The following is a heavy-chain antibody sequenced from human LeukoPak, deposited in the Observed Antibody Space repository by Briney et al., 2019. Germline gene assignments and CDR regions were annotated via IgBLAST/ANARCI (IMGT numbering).Heavy chain of an antibody. CDR1: GFTFSSYS. D-gene: IGHD4-23*01. Sequence: GGSLRLSCAASGFTFSSYSMNWVRQAPGRGLEWVSSISSSSSYIYYADSVKGRVTISRDNAKNSLYLQMNSLRAEDTAVYYCARDSAVVTPGDYWGQGTLVTVSS. J-gene: IGHJ4*02. V-gene: IGHV3-21*01. CDR2: ISSSSSYI. CDR3: ARDSAVVTPGDY.